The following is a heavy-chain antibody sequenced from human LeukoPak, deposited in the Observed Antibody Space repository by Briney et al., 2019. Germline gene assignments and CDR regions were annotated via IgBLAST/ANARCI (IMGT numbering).Heavy chain of an antibody. CDR3: ARLIGYGDYDGWFDP. CDR2: IDPSDSYT. Sequence: GESLRISCKGSGYSFTSYWISWVRQMPGKGLEWMGRIDPSDSYTNYSPSFQGHVTISADKSISTAYLQWSSLKASDTAMYYCARLIGYGDYDGWFDPWGRGTLVTVSS. CDR1: GYSFTSYW. V-gene: IGHV5-10-1*01. D-gene: IGHD4-17*01. J-gene: IGHJ5*02.